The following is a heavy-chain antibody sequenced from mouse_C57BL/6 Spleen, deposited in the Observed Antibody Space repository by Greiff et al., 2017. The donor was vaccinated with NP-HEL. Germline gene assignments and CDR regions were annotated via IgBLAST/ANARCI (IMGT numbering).Heavy chain of an antibody. J-gene: IGHJ2*01. Sequence: EVNVVESGGGLVKPGGSLKLSCAASGFTFSSYAMSWVRQTPEKRLEWVATISDGGSYTYYPDNVKGRFTISRDNAKNNLYLQMSHLKSEDTAMYYCARVDFITTCYFDYWGQGTTLTVSS. CDR3: ARVDFITTCYFDY. CDR1: GFTFSSYA. CDR2: ISDGGSYT. D-gene: IGHD1-1*01. V-gene: IGHV5-4*03.